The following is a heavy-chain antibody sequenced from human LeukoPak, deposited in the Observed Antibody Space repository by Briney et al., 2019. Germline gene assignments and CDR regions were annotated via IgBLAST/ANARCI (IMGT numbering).Heavy chain of an antibody. CDR3: AKMAVENYYDSSDYSNYYMDA. D-gene: IGHD3-22*01. CDR2: IEWDGGTI. J-gene: IGHJ6*03. Sequence: GGSLRLSCAASGFNFDDYTMHWLRQPPGKGLQWVSLIEWDGGTIYYADPVKGRFTISRDNSKEVLYLQMDSQTTDDTALYYCAKMAVENYYDSSDYSNYYMDAWGKGTTVIVS. V-gene: IGHV3-43*01. CDR1: GFNFDDYT.